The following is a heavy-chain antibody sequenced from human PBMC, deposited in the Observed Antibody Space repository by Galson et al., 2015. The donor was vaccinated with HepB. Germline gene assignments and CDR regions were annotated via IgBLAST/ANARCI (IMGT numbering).Heavy chain of an antibody. Sequence: SVKVSCKASGGTFSSYAISWVRQAPGQGLEWMGGIIPIFGTANYAQKFQGRVTITADESTSTAYMELSSLRSEDTAVYYCARDLYYDSSGYYSNYYYYGMDVWGQGTTVTVSS. D-gene: IGHD3-22*01. CDR2: IIPIFGTA. V-gene: IGHV1-69*13. J-gene: IGHJ6*02. CDR3: ARDLYYDSSGYYSNYYYYGMDV. CDR1: GGTFSSYA.